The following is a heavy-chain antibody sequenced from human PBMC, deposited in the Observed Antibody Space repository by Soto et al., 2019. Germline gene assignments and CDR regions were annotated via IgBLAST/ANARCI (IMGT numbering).Heavy chain of an antibody. CDR1: GGTFSSYT. CDR2: IIPILGIA. V-gene: IGHV1-69*08. Sequence: QVQLVQSGAEVKKPGSSVKVSCKASGGTFSSYTISWVRQAPGQGLEWMGRIIPILGIANYAQKFQGRVTITADKSTSTAYMELSSLRSEDTAVYYCARDPGGAAADPNDYWGQGTLVTVSS. CDR3: ARDPGGAAADPNDY. J-gene: IGHJ4*02. D-gene: IGHD6-13*01.